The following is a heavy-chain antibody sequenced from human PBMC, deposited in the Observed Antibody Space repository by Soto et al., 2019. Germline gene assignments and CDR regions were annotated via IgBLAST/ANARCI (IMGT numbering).Heavy chain of an antibody. D-gene: IGHD3-10*01. J-gene: IGHJ6*02. CDR2: ISAYNGNT. V-gene: IGHV1-18*01. CDR3: ARGTGRGSALGMDV. Sequence: GVSVKLSSKAPGYTFTSYGISWVRHALGQGLEWMGWISAYNGNTNYAQKPQGRVTMTTDTSTSTAYMELRSLRSDDTALYYCARGTGRGSALGMDVWGQGTTVIV. CDR1: GYTFTSYG.